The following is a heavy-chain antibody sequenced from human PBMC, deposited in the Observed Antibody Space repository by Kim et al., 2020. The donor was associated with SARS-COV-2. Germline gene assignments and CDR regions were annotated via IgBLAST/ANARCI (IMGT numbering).Heavy chain of an antibody. CDR3: AREDSYKELCQDPGMHV. Sequence: ASVKVSCKASGYTFTDYSMNWVRQAPGQGLESMGWINPNSGATNSAQNFQGRVTMTRDTSISTAYMELRSLRSDDTAMYYCAREDSYKELCQDPGMHVWGRRTSLTVSS. V-gene: IGHV1-2*02. CDR1: GYTFTDYS. J-gene: IGHJ6*01. D-gene: IGHD2-2*01. CDR2: INPNSGAT.